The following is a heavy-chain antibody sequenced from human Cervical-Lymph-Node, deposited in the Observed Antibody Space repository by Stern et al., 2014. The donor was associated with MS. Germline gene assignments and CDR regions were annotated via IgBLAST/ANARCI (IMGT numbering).Heavy chain of an antibody. J-gene: IGHJ6*02. CDR2: ISGSGGNT. CDR3: AKGKTVTGSGYGVDV. CDR1: GFIFSDYV. Sequence: EVQLVESGGGLVQPGGFLRLSCAASGFIFSDYVMTWVRQAPGKGLEWVSSISGSGGNTFYADSVKGRFTISRDSSKNTLYLQMTSLTAEDTAMYHCAKGKTVTGSGYGVDVWGLGTMVAVS. D-gene: IGHD6-19*01. V-gene: IGHV3-23*04.